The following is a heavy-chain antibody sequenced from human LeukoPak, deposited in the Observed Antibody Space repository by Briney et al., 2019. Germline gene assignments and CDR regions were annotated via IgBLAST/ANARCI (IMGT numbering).Heavy chain of an antibody. V-gene: IGHV4-39*01. CDR3: AQITMVRGVYMDV. CDR1: GGSISSRSYY. Sequence: PSETLSLTCTVSGGSISSRSYYWGWIRQPPGKGLEWIGSIYYSGSTYYNPSLRSRVTISVDTSKNQFSLKLSSVTAAGTAVYYCAQITMVRGVYMDVWGKGTTVTVSS. J-gene: IGHJ6*03. D-gene: IGHD3-10*01. CDR2: IYYSGST.